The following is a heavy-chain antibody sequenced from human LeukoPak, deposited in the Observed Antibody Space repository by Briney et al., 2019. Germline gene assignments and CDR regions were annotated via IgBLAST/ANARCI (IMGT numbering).Heavy chain of an antibody. CDR1: GFTFSSYA. D-gene: IGHD3-22*01. CDR2: ISGSGGST. CDR3: AKGRSSMMVLFIGDY. V-gene: IGHV3-23*01. Sequence: PGGSLRLSCAASGFTFSSYAMSWVRQAPGKGLEWVSAISGSGGSTYYADSVKGRFTISRDNSKNTLYLQMNSLRAEDTAVYYCAKGRSSMMVLFIGDYWGQGTLVTVSS. J-gene: IGHJ4*02.